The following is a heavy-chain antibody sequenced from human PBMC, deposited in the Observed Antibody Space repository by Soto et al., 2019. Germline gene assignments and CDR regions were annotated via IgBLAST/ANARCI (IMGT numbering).Heavy chain of an antibody. J-gene: IGHJ4*02. CDR2: IYYSGST. D-gene: IGHD3-3*01. Sequence: SETLSLTCTVSGGSISSGDYYWSWIRQPPGKGLEWIGYIYYSGSTYYNPSLKSRVTISVDTSKNQFSLKLSSVTAADTAVYYCAGGDYDFWSGYYLARDYWGQGTLVTVSS. CDR3: AGGDYDFWSGYYLARDY. CDR1: GGSISSGDYY. V-gene: IGHV4-30-4*01.